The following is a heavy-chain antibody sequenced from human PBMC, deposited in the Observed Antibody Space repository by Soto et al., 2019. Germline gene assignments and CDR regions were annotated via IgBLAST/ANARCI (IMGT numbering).Heavy chain of an antibody. Sequence: PGGSLRLSCAASEFTFSNYAMSWVRQAPGKGLEWVSAISYGGGTTYYADSVKGRFTISRDNSKNTLYLQMNSLRAEDTALYYCARESSGGFGEPYFFDCWGQGTLVTVSS. J-gene: IGHJ4*02. CDR2: ISYGGGTT. CDR1: EFTFSNYA. V-gene: IGHV3-23*01. D-gene: IGHD3-10*01. CDR3: ARESSGGFGEPYFFDC.